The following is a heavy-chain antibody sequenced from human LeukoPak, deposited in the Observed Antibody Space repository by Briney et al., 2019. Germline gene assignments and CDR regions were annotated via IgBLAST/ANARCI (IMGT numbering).Heavy chain of an antibody. Sequence: SETLSLTCTVSGDSISSGTYYWGWIRQPPGKGLEWIGNIYYNGGTYYSPSLKRRVTISVDPSKNQFSLKLNSVTAADTAVYYCARDAGHQLSRRNYYAMDVWGQGTTVTVSS. D-gene: IGHD2-2*01. CDR1: GDSISSGTYY. V-gene: IGHV4-39*07. J-gene: IGHJ6*02. CDR2: IYYNGGT. CDR3: ARDAGHQLSRRNYYAMDV.